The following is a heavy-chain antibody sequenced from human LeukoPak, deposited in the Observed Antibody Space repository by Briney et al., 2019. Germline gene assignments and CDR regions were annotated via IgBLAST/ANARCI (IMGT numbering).Heavy chain of an antibody. Sequence: SQTLSLTCTVSGGSISSGAYYWSWIRQSPGKGLEWIGYIFYSGNTYYNPSLKSRVTISVDTSTNQFSLTLSSVTAADTAVYYCVKDLGRYRNNCFDYWGQGTLVTVSS. D-gene: IGHD1-26*01. J-gene: IGHJ4*02. V-gene: IGHV4-31*03. CDR3: VKDLGRYRNNCFDY. CDR1: GGSISSGAYY. CDR2: IFYSGNT.